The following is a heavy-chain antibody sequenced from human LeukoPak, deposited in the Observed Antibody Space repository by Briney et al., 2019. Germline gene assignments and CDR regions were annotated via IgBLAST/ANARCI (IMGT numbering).Heavy chain of an antibody. Sequence: SETLSLTCTVSGGSISSSSYYWGWIRQPPGKGLEWIGSIYRSGSIYYNPSLKSRVTISVDTSKNQFSLKLSSVTAADTAVYYCARHRYYMITFGGVIGYYYDYWGQGTLVTVSS. CDR1: GGSISSSSYY. V-gene: IGHV4-39*01. CDR3: ARHRYYMITFGGVIGYYYDY. J-gene: IGHJ4*02. CDR2: IYRSGSI. D-gene: IGHD3-16*02.